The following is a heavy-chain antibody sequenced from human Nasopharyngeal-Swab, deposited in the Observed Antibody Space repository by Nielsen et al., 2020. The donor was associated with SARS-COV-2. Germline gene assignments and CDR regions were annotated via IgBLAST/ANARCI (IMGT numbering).Heavy chain of an antibody. CDR2: ISGSGGST. D-gene: IGHD3-10*01. CDR3: AKASVDYSGSGGYYDY. CDR1: GITFSNYA. J-gene: IGHJ4*02. Sequence: GESLKISCAASGITFSNYAMSWVRQAPGKGLEWVSAISGSGGSTYYADSVKGRFTLSRDNSKNTLYLQMNSLRVEDTAVYYCAKASVDYSGSGGYYDYWGQGTLVTVSS. V-gene: IGHV3-23*01.